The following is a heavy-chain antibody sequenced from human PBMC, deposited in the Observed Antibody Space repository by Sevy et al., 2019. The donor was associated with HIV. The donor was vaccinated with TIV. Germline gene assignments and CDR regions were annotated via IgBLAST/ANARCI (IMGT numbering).Heavy chain of an antibody. CDR1: GFTFSNYA. D-gene: IGHD4-17*01. CDR2: IWSDGAYQ. J-gene: IGHJ4*02. V-gene: IGHV3-33*01. CDR3: ARNCYGDYIIDS. Sequence: GGSLRLSCAATGFTFSNYAMHWVRQAPGKGMEWVAIIWSDGAYQYHGDSVKGRFTISRDNANNALYLQMISLRDEDTAVYYCARNCYGDYIIDSWGQGTPVTVSS.